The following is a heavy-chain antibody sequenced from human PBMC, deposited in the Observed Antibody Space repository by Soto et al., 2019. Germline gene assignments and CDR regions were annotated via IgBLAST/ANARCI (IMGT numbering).Heavy chain of an antibody. CDR1: SGSISSDNCS. CDR2: IYHSGST. Sequence: QLQLQESGSGLVKPSQTLSLTCAVSSGSISSDNCSWSWIRQPPGKGLEWIGYIYHSGSTDYNPSLKRRASISVDKSRNQFSLKLSSVSAADTAVYFCARVPVTIGYGMDVWGQGTTVTVSS. D-gene: IGHD4-17*01. CDR3: ARVPVTIGYGMDV. J-gene: IGHJ6*02. V-gene: IGHV4-30-2*01.